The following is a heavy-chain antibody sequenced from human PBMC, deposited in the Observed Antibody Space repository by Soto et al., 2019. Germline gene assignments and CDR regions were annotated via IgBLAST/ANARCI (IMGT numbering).Heavy chain of an antibody. CDR1: GGSISSSSYY. CDR2: IYYSGST. Sequence: SETLSLTCTVSGGSISSSSYYWGWIRQPPGKGLEWIGSIYYSGSTYYNPSLKSRVTISVDTSKNQFSLKLSSVTAADTAVYYCARHRGYYDILTGYYTELNFDYWGQGTLVTVSS. D-gene: IGHD3-9*01. V-gene: IGHV4-39*01. J-gene: IGHJ4*02. CDR3: ARHRGYYDILTGYYTELNFDY.